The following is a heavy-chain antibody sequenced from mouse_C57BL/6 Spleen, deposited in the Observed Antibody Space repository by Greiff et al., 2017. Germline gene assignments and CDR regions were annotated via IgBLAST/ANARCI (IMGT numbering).Heavy chain of an antibody. J-gene: IGHJ3*01. D-gene: IGHD1-1*01. CDR3: ARCPTTGPYFAY. CDR2: IYPSDSET. Sequence: QVHVKQPGAELVRPGSSVKLSCKASGYTFTSYWMDWVKQRPGQGLEWIGNIYPSDSETHYNQKFKDKATLTVDKSSSTAYLQLSSLTSEDSAVYSSARCPTTGPYFAYWGHGALVTVSA. V-gene: IGHV1-61*01. CDR1: GYTFTSYW.